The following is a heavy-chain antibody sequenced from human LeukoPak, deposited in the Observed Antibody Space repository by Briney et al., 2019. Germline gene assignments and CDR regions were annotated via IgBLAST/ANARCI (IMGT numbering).Heavy chain of an antibody. CDR3: ARQITSPGTWGWDVIDF. D-gene: IGHD6-13*01. J-gene: IGHJ4*02. Sequence: PSETLSLTCIVSGGSISRSSYYWGWIRQPPGKGLEWIGSIYYRGNTYYNPSLKSRVTISVDTSKNQFSLKLSSVTAADTAVYYCARQITSPGTWGWDVIDFWGQGTLVTVSS. CDR1: GGSISRSSYY. V-gene: IGHV4-39*01. CDR2: IYYRGNT.